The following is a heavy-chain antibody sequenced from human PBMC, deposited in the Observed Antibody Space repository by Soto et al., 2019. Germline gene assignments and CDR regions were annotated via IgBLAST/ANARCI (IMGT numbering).Heavy chain of an antibody. D-gene: IGHD1-7*01. CDR2: IIPIFGTA. Sequence: QVELVQSGAEVKKPGSSVKVSCNASGGTFSSYAISWVRQAPGQGLEWMGGIIPIFGTANYAQKFQGRVTITADESTSTAYMELSSLRSEDTAVYYCARRRITGTGTGARAFDYWGQGTLVTVSS. CDR1: GGTFSSYA. J-gene: IGHJ4*02. V-gene: IGHV1-69*01. CDR3: ARRRITGTGTGARAFDY.